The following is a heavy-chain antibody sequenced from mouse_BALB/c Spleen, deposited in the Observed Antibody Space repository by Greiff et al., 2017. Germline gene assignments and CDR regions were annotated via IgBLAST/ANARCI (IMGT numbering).Heavy chain of an antibody. CDR3: ARAVYYFGSRYDAMDY. D-gene: IGHD1-1*01. V-gene: IGHV3-1*02. Sequence: VKLMESGPDLVKPSASLSLTCTVTVYSITSGHSWHWIRQFPGNKLECMGYIHYSGGTNYNPSLKSRISITRVTSKNQFFLQLNAVTTEDTAKYCRARAVYYFGSRYDAMDYGGEGTSVTVSS. J-gene: IGHJ4*01. CDR1: VYSITSGHS. CDR2: IHYSGGT.